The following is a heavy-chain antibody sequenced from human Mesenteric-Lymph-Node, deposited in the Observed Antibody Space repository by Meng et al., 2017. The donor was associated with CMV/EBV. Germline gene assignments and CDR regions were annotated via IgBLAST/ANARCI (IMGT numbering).Heavy chain of an antibody. J-gene: IGHJ6*02. V-gene: IGHV3-48*04. CDR2: ISSSGSTI. D-gene: IGHD3-10*01. CDR3: AREGQLLWFGELLNYYGMDV. Sequence: GGSLRLSCAASGFTFSSYSMNWVRQAPGKGLEWVSYISSSGSTIYYADSVKGRFTISRDNAKNSLYLQMNSLRAEDTAVYYCAREGQLLWFGELLNYYGMDVWGQGTTVTVSS. CDR1: GFTFSSYS.